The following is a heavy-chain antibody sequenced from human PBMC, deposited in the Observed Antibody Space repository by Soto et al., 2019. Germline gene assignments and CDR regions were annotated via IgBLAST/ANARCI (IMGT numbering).Heavy chain of an antibody. CDR2: IYLGDSDT. V-gene: IGHV5-51*01. CDR3: ARHLPAAAGTFGYYYYYYMDV. CDR1: GYSFASQW. D-gene: IGHD6-13*01. Sequence: GESLKISCKVSGYSFASQWISWVRQVPGKGQEWMGRIYLGDSDTTYNPSFQGHVTISADKSISTAYLQWSSLKASDTAMYYCARHLPAAAGTFGYYYYYYMDVWGKGTTVTVSS. J-gene: IGHJ6*03.